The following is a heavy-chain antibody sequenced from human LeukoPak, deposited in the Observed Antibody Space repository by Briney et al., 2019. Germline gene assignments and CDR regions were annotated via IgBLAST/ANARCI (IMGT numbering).Heavy chain of an antibody. CDR1: GFTFSTYA. J-gene: IGHJ4*02. CDR2: ISGHDGST. CDR3: AKDNGGSLVYFDY. D-gene: IGHD1-26*01. V-gene: IGHV3-23*01. Sequence: GGSLRLSCAASGFTFSTYAMSWVRQAPGKGLEWVSAISGHDGSTYYADSVKGRFAISRDNSKNTLYLLMNSLRAEDTAVYYCAKDNGGSLVYFDYWGQGTLVTVSS.